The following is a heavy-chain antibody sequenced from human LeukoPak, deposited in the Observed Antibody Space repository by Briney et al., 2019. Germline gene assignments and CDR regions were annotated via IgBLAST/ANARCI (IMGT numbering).Heavy chain of an antibody. D-gene: IGHD3-22*01. V-gene: IGHV1-2*02. CDR2: INPNSGYT. J-gene: IGHJ4*02. Sequence: ASVRVSFMPSGYILTDYYIHWLRPAPGQGLAWMEWINPNSGYTNYAQRFHGRLTITRGTFISTAYMDLSGLKSDDRAVYYCARGVVYYRFDNWGQGTLVAVSS. CDR3: ARGVVYYRFDN. CDR1: GYILTDYY.